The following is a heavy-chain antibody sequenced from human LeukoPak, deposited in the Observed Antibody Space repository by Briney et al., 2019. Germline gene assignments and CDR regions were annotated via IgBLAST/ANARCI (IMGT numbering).Heavy chain of an antibody. Sequence: ASVKVSCKASGYTFAGYYMHWVRQAPGQGLEWMGWINPNSGGTNYAQKFQGWVTMTRDTSISTAYMELSRLRSDDTAVYYSASTWSYSPFDIWGQGTMVTVSS. V-gene: IGHV1-2*04. J-gene: IGHJ3*02. CDR2: INPNSGGT. CDR1: GYTFAGYY. CDR3: ASTWSYSPFDI. D-gene: IGHD2-15*01.